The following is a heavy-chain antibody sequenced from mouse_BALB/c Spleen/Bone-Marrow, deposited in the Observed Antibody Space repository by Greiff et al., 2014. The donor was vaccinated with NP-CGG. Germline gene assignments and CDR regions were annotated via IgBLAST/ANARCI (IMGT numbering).Heavy chain of an antibody. J-gene: IGHJ4*01. CDR2: ITGGGTT. D-gene: IGHD1-1*01. CDR1: GITVSSYT. V-gene: IGHV5-6-5*01. Sequence: EVQLVESGGGLVKPGEPLKFSCAASGITVSSYTMSWVRQTPEKRLEWVASITGGGTTYYPAGVKGRFTISRDNARNNLFLQVSSLKSEDTAIYYCARHCVYVDAMDYWGQGTSVTVSA. CDR3: ARHCVYVDAMDY.